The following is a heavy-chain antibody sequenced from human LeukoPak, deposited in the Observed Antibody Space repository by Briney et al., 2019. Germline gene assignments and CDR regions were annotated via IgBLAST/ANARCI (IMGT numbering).Heavy chain of an antibody. D-gene: IGHD6-19*01. CDR1: GGTFSSYA. V-gene: IGHV1-69*04. J-gene: IGHJ3*02. CDR2: IIPILGIA. Sequence: SVKVSCKASGGTFSSYAISWVRQAPGQGLEWMGRIIPILGIANYAQKFQGRVTITADKSTSTAYMELSSLRSEDTAVYYCARGVAVAGHDAFDIWGQGTVVTVSS. CDR3: ARGVAVAGHDAFDI.